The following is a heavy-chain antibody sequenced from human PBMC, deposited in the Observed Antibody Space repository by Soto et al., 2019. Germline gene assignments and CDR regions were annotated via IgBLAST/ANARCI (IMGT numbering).Heavy chain of an antibody. J-gene: IGHJ4*02. V-gene: IGHV3-7*05. CDR3: ARGGFSLEY. D-gene: IGHD1-1*01. Sequence: EVQLVESGGGLVQPGGSLRLSCVVSGFSFSNYWMSWVRQAPGKGLEWVAKIKQDGSDKYYLDSVKGRFTISRDNAKNSLNLLMISLRGDATAVYYCARGGFSLEYWGRGTLVTACS. CDR2: IKQDGSDK. CDR1: GFSFSNYW.